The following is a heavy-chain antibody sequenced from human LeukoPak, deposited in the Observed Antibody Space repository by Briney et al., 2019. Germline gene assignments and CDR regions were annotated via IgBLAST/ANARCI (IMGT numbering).Heavy chain of an antibody. Sequence: ASVKVSCKASGYTFTVYFIHWVRQAPGRGLECMGWINTNLGGPQYTQKFKGRVTMTRDTSISTVYLELRGLTSDATAVHYCARSDGGPDFWGQGTLVTVSS. CDR1: GYTFTVYF. CDR2: INTNLGGP. CDR3: ARSDGGPDF. J-gene: IGHJ4*02. V-gene: IGHV1-2*02. D-gene: IGHD2-15*01.